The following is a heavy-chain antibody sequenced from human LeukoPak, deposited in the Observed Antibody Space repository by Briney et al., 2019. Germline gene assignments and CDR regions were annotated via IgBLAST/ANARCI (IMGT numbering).Heavy chain of an antibody. V-gene: IGHV4-34*01. CDR3: ARVRITMVRGVIIKSFDP. CDR2: INHSGST. CDR1: GGSFSGYY. D-gene: IGHD3-10*01. Sequence: SETLSLTCAVYGGSFSGYYWSWIRQPPGKGLEWIGEINHSGSTNYNPSLKSRVTISVDTSKNQFSLKLSSVTAADTAVYYCARVRITMVRGVIIKSFDPWGQGTLVTVSS. J-gene: IGHJ5*02.